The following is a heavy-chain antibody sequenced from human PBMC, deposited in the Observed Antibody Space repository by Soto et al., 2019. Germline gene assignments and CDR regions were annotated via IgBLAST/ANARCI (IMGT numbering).Heavy chain of an antibody. CDR1: GYTLTGDD. J-gene: IGHJ6*03. Sequence: VSVKGSCKASGYTLTGDDVSWVRQATGQGLEWMGWMNPNSGNTGYAQKFQGRVTMTRNTSISTAYMELSSLRSEDTAVYYRATGTVFYYYMDVWGKGTTVTVSS. CDR3: ATGTVFYYYMDV. CDR2: MNPNSGNT. D-gene: IGHD4-17*01. V-gene: IGHV1-8*01.